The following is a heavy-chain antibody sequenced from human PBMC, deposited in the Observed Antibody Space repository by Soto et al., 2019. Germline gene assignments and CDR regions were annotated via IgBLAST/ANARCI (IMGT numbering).Heavy chain of an antibody. V-gene: IGHV1-69*06. Sequence: QVELVQSGAEVKKPGSSVKVSCQASEDTFRNYAISWVRQAPGQGLEWMGGIIPIFGRANYAQKFQRRVTITADTSANTVYLELSSLRSEDTAVYYCASTKSDGSAYYDWYLGLWGRGTLVTVSS. J-gene: IGHJ2*01. CDR3: ASTKSDGSAYYDWYLGL. CDR1: EDTFRNYA. D-gene: IGHD3-22*01. CDR2: IIPIFGRA.